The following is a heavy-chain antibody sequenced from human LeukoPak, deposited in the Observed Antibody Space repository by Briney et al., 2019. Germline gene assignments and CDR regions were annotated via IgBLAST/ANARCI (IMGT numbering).Heavy chain of an antibody. CDR3: ARERKWQWSTYFDY. D-gene: IGHD6-19*01. V-gene: IGHV4-61*02. Sequence: PSETLSLTCTVSGGSISSGSYYWSWIRQPAGKGLEWIGRIYTSGSTNYNPSLKSRVTISVDTSKNQFSLKLSSVTAADTAVYYCARERKWQWSTYFDYWGQGTLVTVSS. CDR2: IYTSGST. CDR1: GGSISSGSYY. J-gene: IGHJ4*02.